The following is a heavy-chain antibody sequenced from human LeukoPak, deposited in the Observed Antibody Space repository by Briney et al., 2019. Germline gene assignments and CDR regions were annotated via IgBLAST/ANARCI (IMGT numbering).Heavy chain of an antibody. CDR2: TNPSGGST. D-gene: IGHD3-22*01. CDR1: GYTFSSYY. J-gene: IGHJ4*02. V-gene: IGHV1-46*01. CDR3: ARGAGKYYYDGSADY. Sequence: ASVKVSCKASGYTFSSYYMHWVRQAPGQGLEWMGITNPSGGSTSYAQKFQGRVTMTRDTSTSTVYMELSSLRSEDTAVYYCARGAGKYYYDGSADYWGQGTLVTVSS.